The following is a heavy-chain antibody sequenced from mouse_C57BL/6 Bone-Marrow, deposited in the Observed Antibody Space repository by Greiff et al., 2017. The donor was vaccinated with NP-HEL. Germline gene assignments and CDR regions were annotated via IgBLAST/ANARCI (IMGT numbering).Heavy chain of an antibody. D-gene: IGHD1-1*01. J-gene: IGHJ3*01. Sequence: QVQLQQPGAELVRPGSSVKLSCKASGYTFTSYWMHWVKQRPVQGLEWIGNIDPSDSETHYNQKFKDKATLTADKSSSTAYMQLSSLTSEDSAVYYCAFYYYGSSPFAYGGQGTLVTVSA. CDR1: GYTFTSYW. CDR3: AFYYYGSSPFAY. CDR2: IDPSDSET. V-gene: IGHV1-52*01.